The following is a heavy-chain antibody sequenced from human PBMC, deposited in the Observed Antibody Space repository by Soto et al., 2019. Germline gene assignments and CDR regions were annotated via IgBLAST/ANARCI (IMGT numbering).Heavy chain of an antibody. J-gene: IGHJ6*02. CDR1: GYTFTSYY. CDR2: INPSGGST. Sequence: GASVKVSCKASGYTFTSYYMHWVRQAPGQGLEWMGIINPSGGSTSYAQKFQGRVTMTRDTSTSTVYMELSSLRSEDTAVYYCARDLAASIAAPYYYYGMDVWGQGTTVTVSS. D-gene: IGHD6-6*01. CDR3: ARDLAASIAAPYYYYGMDV. V-gene: IGHV1-46*01.